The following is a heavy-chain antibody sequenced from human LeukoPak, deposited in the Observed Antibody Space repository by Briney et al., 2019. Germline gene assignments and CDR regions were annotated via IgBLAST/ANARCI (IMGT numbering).Heavy chain of an antibody. CDR3: ARGRRDVFDI. Sequence: ASVKLSCKASGYTFTFYDIQWVRQAAGQGLEWMGWMNPHSGNTGYAQKFLGRITLTRNTSTSMAYMELTSLKSEDTAVYYCARGRRDVFDIWGEGTTVTVS. J-gene: IGHJ3*02. CDR1: GYTFTFYD. V-gene: IGHV1-8*03. CDR2: MNPHSGNT.